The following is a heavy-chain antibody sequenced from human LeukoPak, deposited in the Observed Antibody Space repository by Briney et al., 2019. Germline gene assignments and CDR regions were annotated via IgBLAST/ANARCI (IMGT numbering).Heavy chain of an antibody. J-gene: IGHJ6*03. CDR2: ISAYNGNT. D-gene: IGHD3-10*01. V-gene: IGHV1-18*01. CDR1: GYTFTSYG. Sequence: ASVKVSCKASGYTFTSYGISWVRQAPGQGLEWMGWISAYNGNTNYARKLQGRVTMTTDTSTSTAYMELRSLRSDDTAVYYCARVALLWFGETYYYYYMDVWGKGTTVTVSS. CDR3: ARVALLWFGETYYYYYMDV.